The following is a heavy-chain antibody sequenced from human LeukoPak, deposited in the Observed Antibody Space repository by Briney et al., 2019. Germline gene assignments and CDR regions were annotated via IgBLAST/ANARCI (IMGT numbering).Heavy chain of an antibody. Sequence: PGGSLRLSCAASGFTVSSNYMSWVRQAPGKGLEWVSVIYSGGSTYYADSVKGRFTISRDNSKNTLYLQMNSLRAEDTAVYYCARVGAAAFYYYYYYMDVWGKGTTVTVSS. CDR3: ARVGAAAFYYYYYYMDV. J-gene: IGHJ6*03. V-gene: IGHV3-53*01. CDR1: GFTVSSNY. CDR2: IYSGGST. D-gene: IGHD6-13*01.